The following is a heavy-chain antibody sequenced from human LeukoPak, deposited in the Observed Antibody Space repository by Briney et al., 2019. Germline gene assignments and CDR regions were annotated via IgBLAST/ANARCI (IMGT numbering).Heavy chain of an antibody. CDR2: MNPNSGNT. CDR1: GYTFTSYD. J-gene: IGHJ3*02. Sequence: ASVRVSCKASGYTFTSYDINWVRQATGQGLEWMGWMNPNSGNTGYAQKFQGRVTMTRNTSISTAYMELSSLRSEDTAVYYCARGPNYYGSGSSDAFDIWGQGTMVTVSS. CDR3: ARGPNYYGSGSSDAFDI. D-gene: IGHD3-10*01. V-gene: IGHV1-8*01.